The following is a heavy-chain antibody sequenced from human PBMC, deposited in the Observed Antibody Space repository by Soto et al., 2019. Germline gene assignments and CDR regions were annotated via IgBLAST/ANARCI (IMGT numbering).Heavy chain of an antibody. V-gene: IGHV4-38-2*02. D-gene: IGHD6-19*01. CDR2: IYHGGTT. CDR3: ARVHVMVVAGSTFDY. CDR1: GYSISSGSY. Sequence: SETLSLTCTVSGYSISSGSYCAWIRQPPGKGPEWIASIYHGGTTFYNPSLKSRITISVDTSNNQFSLKLTSVTAADTAVYYCARVHVMVVAGSTFDYWGHGTLVTVSS. J-gene: IGHJ4*01.